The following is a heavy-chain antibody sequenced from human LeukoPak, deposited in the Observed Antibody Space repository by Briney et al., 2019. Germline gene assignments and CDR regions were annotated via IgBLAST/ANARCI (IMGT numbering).Heavy chain of an antibody. CDR2: IYSGGST. J-gene: IGHJ4*02. CDR3: ARVVRFLEWSFDY. D-gene: IGHD3-3*01. CDR1: GFTFSRYW. Sequence: PGGSLRLSCVASGFTFSRYWMSWVRQAPGKGLEWVSVIYSGGSTYYADSVKGRFTISRDNSKNTLYLQMNSLRAEDTAVYYCARVVRFLEWSFDYWGQGTLVTVSS. V-gene: IGHV3-66*02.